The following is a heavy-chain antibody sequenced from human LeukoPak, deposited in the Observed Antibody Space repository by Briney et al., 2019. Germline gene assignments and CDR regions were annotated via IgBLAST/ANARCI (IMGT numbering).Heavy chain of an antibody. CDR1: GRSNNRCSYY. J-gene: IGHJ4*02. CDR3: ARLSHDSRWYFDY. CDR2: IYYSGST. V-gene: IGHV4-39*01. D-gene: IGHD4-23*01. Sequence: PSDTQSLLCSVSGRSNNRCSYYWASIRQPPAKGVEWNGRIYYSGSTYYNPSLKSRVTISVDTSKNQFSLKLSSVTAADTAVYYCARLSHDSRWYFDYWGQGTLVTVSS.